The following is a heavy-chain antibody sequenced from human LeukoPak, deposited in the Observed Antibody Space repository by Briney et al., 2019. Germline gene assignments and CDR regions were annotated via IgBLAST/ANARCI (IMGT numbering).Heavy chain of an antibody. D-gene: IGHD2/OR15-2a*01. J-gene: IGHJ4*02. V-gene: IGHV3-30*01. Sequence: GGSLRLSCAASGFTFSSYAMHWVRQAPGKGLEWVGVISYDGSNKYYADSVKGRFTISRDNSKNTLYLQMNSLRAEDTAVYYCARGAYTNVVGYGDRAAYFDYWGQGTLVTVSS. CDR1: GFTFSSYA. CDR2: ISYDGSNK. CDR3: ARGAYTNVVGYGDRAAYFDY.